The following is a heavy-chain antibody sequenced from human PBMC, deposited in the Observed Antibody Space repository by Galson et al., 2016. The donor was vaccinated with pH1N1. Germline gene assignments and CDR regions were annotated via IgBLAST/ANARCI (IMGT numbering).Heavy chain of an antibody. CDR1: GFTFDDSA. CDR3: AKVRGFLSGYMDV. D-gene: IGHD3-9*01. Sequence: SLRLSCAASGFTFDDSAMHWVRQAPGKGLEWVSGISWNSGTTGYADSVQGRFTVSRDNVKHSLYLQVNSLRPEDTALYYCAKVRGFLSGYMDVWGKGTTVTVSS. CDR2: ISWNSGTT. V-gene: IGHV3-9*01. J-gene: IGHJ6*04.